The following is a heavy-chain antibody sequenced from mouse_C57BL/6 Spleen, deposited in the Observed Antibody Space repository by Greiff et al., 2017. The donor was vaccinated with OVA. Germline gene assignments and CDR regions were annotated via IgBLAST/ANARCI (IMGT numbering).Heavy chain of an antibody. Sequence: EVQLVESGGGLVKPGGSLKLSCAASGFTFSSYAMSWVRQTPEKRLEWVATISDGGSYTYYPDYVKGRFTISRDNAKNNLYLQMSHLKSEDTAMYYCARDNEEYDEGYARDYWGQGTSVTVSS. D-gene: IGHD2-14*01. V-gene: IGHV5-4*01. CDR3: ARDNEEYDEGYARDY. J-gene: IGHJ4*01. CDR1: GFTFSSYA. CDR2: ISDGGSYT.